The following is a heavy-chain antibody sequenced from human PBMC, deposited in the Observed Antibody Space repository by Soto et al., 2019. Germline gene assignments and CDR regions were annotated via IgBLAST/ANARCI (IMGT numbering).Heavy chain of an antibody. V-gene: IGHV1-18*01. D-gene: IGHD1-1*01. CDR2: ISAHNGNT. Sequence: QVHLVQSGAEVKKPGASVKVSCKASGYTFTSYGITWVRQAPGQGLEWMGWISAHNGNTDYAQKLQGRVIVTRDTYTSKAYMELRSLISDDTAVYYCARGRYGDYWGQGALVTVSS. CDR1: GYTFTSYG. CDR3: ARGRYGDY. J-gene: IGHJ4*02.